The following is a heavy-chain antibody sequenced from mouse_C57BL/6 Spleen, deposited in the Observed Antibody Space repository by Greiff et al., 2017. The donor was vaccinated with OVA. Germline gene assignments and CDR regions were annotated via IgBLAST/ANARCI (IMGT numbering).Heavy chain of an antibody. CDR2: IDPETGGT. J-gene: IGHJ2*01. D-gene: IGHD4-1*01. CDR3: TRPPLGRGGY. Sequence: QVQLQQSGAELVRPGASVTLSCKASGYTFTDYEMHWVKQTPVHGLEWIGAIDPETGGTAYNQKFKGKAILTADKSSSTAYMELRSLTSEDSAVYYCTRPPLGRGGYWGQGTTLTVSS. CDR1: GYTFTDYE. V-gene: IGHV1-15*01.